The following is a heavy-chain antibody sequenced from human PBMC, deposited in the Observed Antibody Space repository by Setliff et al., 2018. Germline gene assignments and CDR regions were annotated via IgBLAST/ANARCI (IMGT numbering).Heavy chain of an antibody. CDR1: GFPFSDYS. D-gene: IGHD3-3*01. CDR3: ATLSKDLNY. J-gene: IGHJ4*02. V-gene: IGHV3-11*04. CDR2: ISRGATSI. Sequence: GGSLSHSCAVSGFPFSDYSMCWIRQTPGPGLEWVAYISRGATSIYYADSVKGRFDISRDSSKNTVYLQMNSLTAEDTAMYYCATLSKDLNYWGQGTLVTVSS.